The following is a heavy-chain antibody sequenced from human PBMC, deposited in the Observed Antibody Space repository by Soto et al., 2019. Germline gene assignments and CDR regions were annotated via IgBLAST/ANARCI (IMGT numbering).Heavy chain of an antibody. CDR2: IYYSGST. CDR3: ARVAVDKALITGFDC. D-gene: IGHD5-18*01. CDR1: GGSVNSGNYY. J-gene: IGHJ4*02. Sequence: TSETLSLTCTVSGGSVNSGNYYWSWIRQPPGKGLEWIGYIYYSGSTYYNPSLKSRLSISADTSKNQFSLNLSSVTAADTAVYYCARVAVDKALITGFDCWGQGTLVTVS. V-gene: IGHV4-30-4*01.